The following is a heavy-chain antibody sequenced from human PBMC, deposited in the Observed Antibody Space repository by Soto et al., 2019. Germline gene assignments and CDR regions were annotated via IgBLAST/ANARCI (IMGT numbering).Heavy chain of an antibody. CDR3: AKIPTAAASRNYYFDY. V-gene: IGHV3-23*01. Sequence: GGSLRLSCAASGFTFSSYAMSWVRQAPGKGLEWVSAISGSGGSTYYADSVKGRFTISRDNSKNTLYLQMNSLRAEDTAVYYCAKIPTAAASRNYYFDYWGQGTLVTVSS. J-gene: IGHJ4*02. CDR1: GFTFSSYA. D-gene: IGHD6-13*01. CDR2: ISGSGGST.